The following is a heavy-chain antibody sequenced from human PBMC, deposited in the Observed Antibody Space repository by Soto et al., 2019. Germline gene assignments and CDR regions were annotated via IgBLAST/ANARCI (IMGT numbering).Heavy chain of an antibody. CDR1: GFIFSNYG. CDR2: SSGSGGNT. J-gene: IGHJ3*02. V-gene: IGHV3-23*01. Sequence: EVQLLESGGGLVPPGGSLRLSCAASGFIFSNYGMSWVRQAPGKGLEWVSVSSGSGGNTYYAHSAKGRFTISRDNSKNTLSLQMNSLRVEDTAVYYCAKSIEVVITLDNAFDIWGQGTMVTVSS. D-gene: IGHD3-22*01. CDR3: AKSIEVVITLDNAFDI.